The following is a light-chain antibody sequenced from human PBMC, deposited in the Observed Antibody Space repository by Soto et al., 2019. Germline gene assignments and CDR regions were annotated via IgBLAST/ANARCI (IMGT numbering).Light chain of an antibody. Sequence: QSVLTQPASVSGSPGQSITISCTGTSNDVGNYNLVSWYQQHPGKAPKVMIYEVSKRPSGVSNRFSGAKSGNTASLTISGLQAEDEAYYYCCSYAGSSSLVFGGGTKLTVL. CDR1: SNDVGNYNL. J-gene: IGLJ3*02. V-gene: IGLV2-23*02. CDR2: EVS. CDR3: CSYAGSSSLV.